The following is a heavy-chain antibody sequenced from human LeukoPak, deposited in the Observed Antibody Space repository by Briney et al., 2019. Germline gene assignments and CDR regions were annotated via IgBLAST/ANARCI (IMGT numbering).Heavy chain of an antibody. V-gene: IGHV3-21*01. CDR1: GFTFSSYS. J-gene: IGHJ4*02. CDR3: ARALYSGYDYPLGY. D-gene: IGHD5-12*01. CDR2: ISSSSSYI. Sequence: GGSLRLSCAASGFTFSSYSMNWVRQAPGKGLEWVSSISSSSSYIYYADSVKGRFTISRDNAKNSLYLQMNSLRAEDTAVYYCARALYSGYDYPLGYWGQGTLVTVSS.